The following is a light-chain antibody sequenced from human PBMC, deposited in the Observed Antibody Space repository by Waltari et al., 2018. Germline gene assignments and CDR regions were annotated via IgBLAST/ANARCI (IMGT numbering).Light chain of an antibody. CDR1: SSDIGGYDR. J-gene: IGLJ2*01. CDR3: DSYAGGNSCGI. CDR2: EVT. V-gene: IGLV2-8*01. Sequence: QSALTQPPSASGSPGQSVTISCTGTSSDIGGYDRVSWYQQPPGKAPKLLIYEVTKRPSGVPDRFSGSKSGNTASLTGSGRQAEDEAYYDCDSYAGGNSCGIFGGGTKLTVL.